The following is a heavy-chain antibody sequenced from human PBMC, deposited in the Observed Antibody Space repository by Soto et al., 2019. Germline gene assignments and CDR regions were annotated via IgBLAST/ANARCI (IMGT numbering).Heavy chain of an antibody. V-gene: IGHV3-53*01. CDR2: IYSGCTT. Sequence: GGSLRLSCAASGFTVSSNYMSGVRQAPGKGLEWVSVIYSGCTTYYADSVKGRFTISRDNSKNTLYLQMNTLRAEDTAVYYCARAGTRPYYYYGMDVWGQGTTVTVSS. CDR1: GFTVSSNY. J-gene: IGHJ6*02. CDR3: ARAGTRPYYYYGMDV. D-gene: IGHD1-1*01.